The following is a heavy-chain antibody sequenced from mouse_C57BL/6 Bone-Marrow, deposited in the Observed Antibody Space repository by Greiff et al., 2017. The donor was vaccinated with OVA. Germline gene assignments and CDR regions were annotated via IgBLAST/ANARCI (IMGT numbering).Heavy chain of an antibody. CDR1: GFTFSSYG. CDR3: ARYYYGSPDY. J-gene: IGHJ2*01. CDR2: ISSGGSYT. V-gene: IGHV5-6*01. D-gene: IGHD1-1*01. Sequence: EVQGVESGGDLVKPGGSLKLSCAASGFTFSSYGMSWVRQTPDKRLEWVATISSGGSYTYYPDSVKGRFTISRDNAKNTLYLQMSRLKSEDTAMYYCARYYYGSPDYWGQGTTLTVSS.